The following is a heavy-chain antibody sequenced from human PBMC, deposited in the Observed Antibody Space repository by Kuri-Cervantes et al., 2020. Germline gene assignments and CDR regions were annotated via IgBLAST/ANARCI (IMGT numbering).Heavy chain of an antibody. Sequence: GESLKISCVASGFSVRIYGMRWVRQAPGKGLQWVAYVRFYGSREHYADSVRGRFAISRDNSKNTLYLQMNSLRAEDTAVYYCAKDYDSSGYSYPDYWGQGTLATVSS. J-gene: IGHJ4*02. CDR1: GFSVRIYG. CDR2: VRFYGSRE. CDR3: AKDYDSSGYSYPDY. D-gene: IGHD3-22*01. V-gene: IGHV3-30*02.